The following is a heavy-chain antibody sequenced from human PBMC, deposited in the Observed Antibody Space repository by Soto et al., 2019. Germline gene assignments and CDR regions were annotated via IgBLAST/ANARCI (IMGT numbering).Heavy chain of an antibody. V-gene: IGHV3-30-3*01. D-gene: IGHD3-22*01. CDR2: ISYDGSNK. CDR1: GFTFSSYA. CDR3: AKAMIVVVNGMDV. J-gene: IGHJ6*02. Sequence: PGGSLILSCAASGFTFSSYAMHWVRQAPGKGLEWVAVISYDGSNKYYADSVKGRFTISRDNSKNTLYLQMNSLRAEDTAVYYCAKAMIVVVNGMDVWGQGTTVTVSS.